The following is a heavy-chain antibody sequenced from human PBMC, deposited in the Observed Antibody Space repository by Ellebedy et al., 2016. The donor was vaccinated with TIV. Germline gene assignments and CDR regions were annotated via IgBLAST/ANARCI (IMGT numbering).Heavy chain of an antibody. CDR1: GLTVSSYS. D-gene: IGHD5-18*01. CDR3: ARHVGYGGARLDH. CDR2: VSDTGNR. V-gene: IGHV4-59*08. J-gene: IGHJ4*02. Sequence: GSLRLSXAASGLTVSSYSMNWVRQTPGKGLEWVGYVSDTGNRNYNPSLGRPVDISLDLAKNQFSLTLTSVTAADTAVYYCARHVGYGGARLDHWGQGAVLTVS.